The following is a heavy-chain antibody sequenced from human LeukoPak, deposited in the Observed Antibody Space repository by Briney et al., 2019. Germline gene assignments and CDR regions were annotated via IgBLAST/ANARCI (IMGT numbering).Heavy chain of an antibody. CDR2: ISSNGGST. J-gene: IGHJ3*02. D-gene: IGHD4-23*01. V-gene: IGHV3-64*01. Sequence: GGSLRLSCAASGFTFSSYAMHWVRQAPGKGLEYVSAISSNGGSTYYANSVKGRFTISRDYSKNTLYLQMGSLRAEDMAVYYCARGKLRAFDIWGQGTMVTVSS. CDR1: GFTFSSYA. CDR3: ARGKLRAFDI.